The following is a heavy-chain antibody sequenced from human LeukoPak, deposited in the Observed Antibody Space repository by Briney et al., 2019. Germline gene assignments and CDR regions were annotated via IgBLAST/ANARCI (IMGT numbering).Heavy chain of an antibody. D-gene: IGHD3-3*01. Sequence: GASVKVSCKASGYTFTGYYMHWVRQAPGQGLEWMGWINPNSGGTNYAQKFQGRVTMTRDTSISTAYMELSRLRSDDTAVYYCARAHPIFGVVNNWFDPWGQGTLVTVSS. V-gene: IGHV1-2*02. CDR3: ARAHPIFGVVNNWFDP. J-gene: IGHJ5*02. CDR1: GYTFTGYY. CDR2: INPNSGGT.